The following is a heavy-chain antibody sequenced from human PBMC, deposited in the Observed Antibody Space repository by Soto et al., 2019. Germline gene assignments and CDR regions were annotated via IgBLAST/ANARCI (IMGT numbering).Heavy chain of an antibody. CDR2: IYPGDSDT. J-gene: IGHJ3*02. CDR1: SYSSSTYF. D-gene: IGHD2-2*01. CDR3: ARHSTDCSSTSCRNDAFDI. V-gene: IGHV5-51*01. Sequence: GESLKISCKDSSYSSSTYFSGCVPQMPGKGLEWMVIIYPGDSDTRYSPSFQGQVTIPADKSISTAYLQWSSLKASDTAMYYCARHSTDCSSTSCRNDAFDIWGQGTMVTVSS.